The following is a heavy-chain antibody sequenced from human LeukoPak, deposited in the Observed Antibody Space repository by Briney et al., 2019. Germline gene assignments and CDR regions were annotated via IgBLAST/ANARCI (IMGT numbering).Heavy chain of an antibody. J-gene: IGHJ4*02. Sequence: GGSLRLSCAASGFTFSSSAMSWVRQAPGKGLEWVSAISNNGGYTYYADSVQGRFTISRGNSKSTLCLQMNSLRAEDTAVYFCAKDEAWRPAADWGQGTLVTVSS. CDR3: AKDEAWRPAAD. D-gene: IGHD2-2*01. CDR2: ISNNGGYT. CDR1: GFTFSSSA. V-gene: IGHV3-23*01.